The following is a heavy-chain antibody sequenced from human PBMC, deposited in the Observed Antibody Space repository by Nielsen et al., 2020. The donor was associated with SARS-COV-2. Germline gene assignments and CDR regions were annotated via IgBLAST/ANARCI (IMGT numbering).Heavy chain of an antibody. CDR3: ARENSGPGGTASYGMDL. D-gene: IGHD3-10*01. V-gene: IGHV7-4-1*02. CDR2: IDTNIGKP. Sequence: ASVKVSCKASGYSFNRYPMNWVRQAPGQGLEWMGWIDTNIGKPTPAQGFTGRFVFSSDTSVSTASLQISTLRAEDTAVYYCARENSGPGGTASYGMDLWGQGTTVTASS. CDR1: GYSFNRYP. J-gene: IGHJ6*02.